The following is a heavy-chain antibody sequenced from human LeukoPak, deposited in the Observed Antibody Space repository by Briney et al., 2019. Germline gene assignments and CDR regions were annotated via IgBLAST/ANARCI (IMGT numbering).Heavy chain of an antibody. D-gene: IGHD5-24*01. Sequence: ASVTVSCKASVYTFTFYYMHWVRQAPGQGLEWMGWINPSSGGTNYAQKFQGRVTMTRDTSISTAYMELSRLRSDDTAVYYCAAARDPHYFDYWGQGTLVTVSS. V-gene: IGHV1-2*02. CDR3: AAARDPHYFDY. J-gene: IGHJ4*02. CDR2: INPSSGGT. CDR1: VYTFTFYY.